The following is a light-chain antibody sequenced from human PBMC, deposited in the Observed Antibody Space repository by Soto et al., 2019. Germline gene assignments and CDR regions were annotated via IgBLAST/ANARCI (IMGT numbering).Light chain of an antibody. CDR2: GAS. CDR3: QQYGSSPPYT. CDR1: QSVSSSY. Sequence: EIVLTQSPGTLSLSPGKRATLSCRASQSVSSSYLAWYRQKPGQAPRLLIYGASSRATGIPDRFSGSGSGTDFTLTISRLEPEDFAVYYCQQYGSSPPYTFGQGTKLEIK. V-gene: IGKV3-20*01. J-gene: IGKJ2*01.